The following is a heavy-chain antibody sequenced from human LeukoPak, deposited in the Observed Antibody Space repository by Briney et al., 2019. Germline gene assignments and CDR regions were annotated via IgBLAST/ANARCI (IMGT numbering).Heavy chain of an antibody. CDR2: ISSSSSYI. J-gene: IGHJ4*02. Sequence: GGSLRLSCAASGFTFSSYSMNWVRQAPGKGLEWVSSISSSSSYIYYADSVKGRFTISRGNAKNSLYLQMNSLRAEDTAVYYCARDLVYGDYAGDYWGQGTLVTVSS. V-gene: IGHV3-21*01. CDR3: ARDLVYGDYAGDY. D-gene: IGHD4-17*01. CDR1: GFTFSSYS.